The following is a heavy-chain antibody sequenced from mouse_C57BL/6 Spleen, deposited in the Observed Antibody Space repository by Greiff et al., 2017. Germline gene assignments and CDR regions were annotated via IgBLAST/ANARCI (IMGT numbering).Heavy chain of an antibody. V-gene: IGHV1-4*01. Sequence: QVQLQQSGAELARPGASVKMSCKASGYTFTSYTMHSVKQRPGQGLEWIGYINPSSGYTKYNQKFKDKATLTADKSSSTAYMQLSSLTSEDSAVXYCARTDNYYGSSISFAYWGQGTLVTVAA. J-gene: IGHJ3*01. CDR2: INPSSGYT. D-gene: IGHD1-1*01. CDR3: ARTDNYYGSSISFAY. CDR1: GYTFTSYT.